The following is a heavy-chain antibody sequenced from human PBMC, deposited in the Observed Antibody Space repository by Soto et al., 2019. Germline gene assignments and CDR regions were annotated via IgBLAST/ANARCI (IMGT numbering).Heavy chain of an antibody. CDR2: IYRSGST. CDR1: GGSVSSGNYY. V-gene: IGHV4-61*01. D-gene: IGHD3-22*01. CDR3: ARSYDSSGYYYYAMDV. Sequence: SETLSLTCAVSGGSVSSGNYYWNWIRQTPGKGLEWIGYIYRSGSTKYNPSLKSRFTISLDTSKNQFSLKLSSVTAADTAVYYCARSYDSSGYYYYAMDVWGQGTTVTVSS. J-gene: IGHJ6*02.